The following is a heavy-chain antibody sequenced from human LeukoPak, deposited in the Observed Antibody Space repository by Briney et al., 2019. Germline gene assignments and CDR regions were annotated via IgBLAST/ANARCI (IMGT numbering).Heavy chain of an antibody. V-gene: IGHV3-21*01. J-gene: IGHJ6*03. D-gene: IGHD6-6*01. CDR2: ISSSSSYI. CDR3: ARDSRQLAYYYYYYMDV. CDR1: GFTFSSFA. Sequence: PGGSLRLSCAASGFTFSSFAMSWVRQAPGKGLEWVSSISSSSSYIYYADSVKGRFTISRDNAKNSLYLQMNSLRAEDTAVYYCARDSRQLAYYYYYYMDVWGKGTTVTVSS.